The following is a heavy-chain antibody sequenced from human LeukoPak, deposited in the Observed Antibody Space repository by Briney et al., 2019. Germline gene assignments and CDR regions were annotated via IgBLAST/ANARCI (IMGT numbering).Heavy chain of an antibody. CDR1: GGTYSSYA. D-gene: IGHD5-12*01. CDR3: ARGVYGLPYYYYMDV. J-gene: IGHJ6*03. V-gene: IGHV1-69*05. CDR2: IIPIFGTA. Sequence: GASVKVSCKASGGTYSSYAISWVRQAPGQGLEWMGGIIPIFGTANYAQKLQGRVTMTTDTSTSTAYMELRSLRSDDTAVYYCARGVYGLPYYYYMDVWGKGTTVTISS.